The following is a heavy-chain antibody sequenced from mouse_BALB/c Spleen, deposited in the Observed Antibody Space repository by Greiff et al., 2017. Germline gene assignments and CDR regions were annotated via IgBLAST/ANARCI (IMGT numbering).Heavy chain of an antibody. V-gene: IGHV1-80*01. CDR1: GYAFSSYW. J-gene: IGHJ3*01. D-gene: IGHD2-3*01. CDR2: IYPGDGDT. CDR3: ARHEDGGFAY. Sequence: QVHVKQSGAELVRPGSSVKISCKASGYAFSSYWMNWVKQRPGQGLEWIGQIYPGDGDTNYNGKFKGKATLTADKSSSTAYMQLSSLTSEDSAVYFCARHEDGGFAYWGQGTLVTVSA.